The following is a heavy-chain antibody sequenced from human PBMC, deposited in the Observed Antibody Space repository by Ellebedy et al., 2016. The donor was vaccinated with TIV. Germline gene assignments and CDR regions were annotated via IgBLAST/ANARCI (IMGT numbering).Heavy chain of an antibody. J-gene: IGHJ4*02. D-gene: IGHD3-9*01. CDR1: GGTFSSYV. CDR3: ARENSNDWFWDY. V-gene: IGHV1-69*04. CDR2: IIPILGIP. Sequence: SVKVSXXASGGTFSSYVISWVRQAPGQGLEWMGRIIPILGIPNYAQKFQGRVTMTTSASRTTAYMELRSLRSDDTAVYYCARENSNDWFWDYWGQGTLVTVSS.